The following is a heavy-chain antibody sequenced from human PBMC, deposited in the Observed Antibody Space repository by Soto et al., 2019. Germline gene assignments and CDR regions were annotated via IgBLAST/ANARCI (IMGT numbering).Heavy chain of an antibody. J-gene: IGHJ4*02. V-gene: IGHV3-23*01. CDR3: ARTDKYNSQSSGWANRFDY. D-gene: IGHD6-19*01. Sequence: EVQLLESGGDLVQPGGSLRLSCAASGFIFSNYAMTWVRQAPGKGPEWVSTFTSGGSTYYRDTVKGRFTISRDNSKNTLYLQINSLRAEDTAVYYCARTDKYNSQSSGWANRFDYWGQGTLVTVSS. CDR2: FTSGGST. CDR1: GFIFSNYA.